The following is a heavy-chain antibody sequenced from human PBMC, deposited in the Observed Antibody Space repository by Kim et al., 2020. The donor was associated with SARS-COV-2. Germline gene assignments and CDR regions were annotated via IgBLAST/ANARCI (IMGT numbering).Heavy chain of an antibody. CDR2: ICFDGINK. V-gene: IGHV3-33*01. Sequence: GGSLRLSCAGEVFIFSHFGMHWFCHPQDEIVDWVAVICFDGINKYYAHTVKGRLTIPRDNAKNTLSLQMNSLRVDDTAVYYCARDDLLGKPGQFDPWGQGTLVSGSS. CDR1: VFIFSHFG. CDR3: ARDDLLGKPGQFDP. J-gene: IGHJ5*02. D-gene: IGHD7-27*01.